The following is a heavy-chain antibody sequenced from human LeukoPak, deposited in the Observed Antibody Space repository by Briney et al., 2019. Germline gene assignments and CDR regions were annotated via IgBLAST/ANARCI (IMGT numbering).Heavy chain of an antibody. CDR1: GFTFSSYE. Sequence: QPGGSLRLSCAASGFTFSSYEMNWVRQAPGKGLEWVSYISSSGSTIYYADSVKGGFTISRDNAKNSLYLQMNSLRAEDTAVYYCARDLNWFDPWGQGTLVTVSS. CDR3: ARDLNWFDP. V-gene: IGHV3-48*03. J-gene: IGHJ5*02. CDR2: ISSSGSTI.